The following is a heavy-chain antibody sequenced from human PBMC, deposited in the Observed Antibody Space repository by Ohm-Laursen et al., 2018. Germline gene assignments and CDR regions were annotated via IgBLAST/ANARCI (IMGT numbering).Heavy chain of an antibody. CDR1: GFTFSNYE. CDR2: ISSGGINM. V-gene: IGHV3-48*03. J-gene: IGHJ6*02. CDR3: ASFPLAALVYYGMDV. D-gene: IGHD6-13*01. Sequence: GSLRLSCAASGFTFSNYEMNWVRQAPGKGLEWVSYISSGGINMYYADSVRGRFTISRDNAKSSLYLHMNSLRAEDTAMYYCASFPLAALVYYGMDVWGQGTTVTVSS.